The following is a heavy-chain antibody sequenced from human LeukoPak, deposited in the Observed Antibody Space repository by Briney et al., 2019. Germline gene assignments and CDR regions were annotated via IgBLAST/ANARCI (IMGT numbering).Heavy chain of an antibody. CDR1: GCSICSGGYY. D-gene: IGHD3-22*01. V-gene: IGHV4-31*03. Sequence: SQTLSLTCTVSGCSICSGGYYWGWIRQHPGKGRDWIGNIYYSWIAYYNPSLKSRVTISVDTSKRQLSLKLRPATAPDTGVCYCASAYYQHISGYYSFHGGGEGPLV. CDR3: ASAYYQHISGYYSFHG. J-gene: IGHJ1*01. CDR2: IYYSWIA.